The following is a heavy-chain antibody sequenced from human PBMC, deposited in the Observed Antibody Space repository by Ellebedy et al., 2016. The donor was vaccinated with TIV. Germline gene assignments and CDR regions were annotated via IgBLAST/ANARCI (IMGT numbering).Heavy chain of an antibody. Sequence: SVKVSXKASRGTFSSYAISWVRQAPGQGLEWMGGIIPIFGTANYAQKFQGRVTITADKSTSTAYMELSSLRSEDTAVYYCARGGVLRYFMDVWGQGTTVTVSS. CDR3: ARGGVLRYFMDV. V-gene: IGHV1-69*06. CDR2: IIPIFGTA. J-gene: IGHJ6*02. D-gene: IGHD3-9*01. CDR1: RGTFSSYA.